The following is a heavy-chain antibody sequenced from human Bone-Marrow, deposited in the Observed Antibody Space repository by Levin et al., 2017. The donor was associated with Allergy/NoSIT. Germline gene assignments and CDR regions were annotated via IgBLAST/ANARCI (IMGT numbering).Heavy chain of an antibody. V-gene: IGHV3-30*18. Sequence: LSLTCAASGFIFRSHAMHWVRQAPGKGLEWVAVISYDGNKENYIESVKGRFTMSRDNSQNTLYLQMNSLRIEDTAVYYCTNGYEDIVVDPAYSRTGDAFEIWGQGSTVTVSS. J-gene: IGHJ3*02. CDR3: TNGYEDIVVDPAYSRTGDAFEI. CDR2: ISYDGNKE. D-gene: IGHD2-2*01. CDR1: GFIFRSHA.